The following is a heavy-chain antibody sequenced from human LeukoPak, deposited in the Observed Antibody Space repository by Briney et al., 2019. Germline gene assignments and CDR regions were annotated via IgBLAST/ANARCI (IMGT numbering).Heavy chain of an antibody. CDR2: IYYSGST. CDR3: ARGYYGSGSYYVLDP. D-gene: IGHD3-10*01. J-gene: IGHJ5*02. CDR1: GGSISSGDYY. V-gene: IGHV4-30-4*01. Sequence: SETLSLTCTVSGGSISSGDYYWSWIRQPPGKGLEWIGYIYYSGSTYHNPSLKSRVTISVDTSKNQFSLKLSSVTAADTAVYYSARGYYGSGSYYVLDPWGQGTLVTVSS.